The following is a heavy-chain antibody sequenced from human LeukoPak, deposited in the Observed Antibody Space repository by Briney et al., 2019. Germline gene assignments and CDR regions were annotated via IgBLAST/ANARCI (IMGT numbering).Heavy chain of an antibody. Sequence: SETLSLTCTVSGYSISSGYYWGWIRQPPGKGLEWIGSIYHSGSIYYNPSLKSRVTISVDTSKNQFSLKLSSVTAADTAVYYCATIVGATTFDYWGQGTLVTVSS. CDR3: ATIVGATTFDY. CDR1: GYSISSGYY. D-gene: IGHD1-26*01. CDR2: IYHSGSI. J-gene: IGHJ4*02. V-gene: IGHV4-38-2*02.